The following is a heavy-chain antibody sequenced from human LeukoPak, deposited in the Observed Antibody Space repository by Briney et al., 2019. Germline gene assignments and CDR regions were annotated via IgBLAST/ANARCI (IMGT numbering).Heavy chain of an antibody. CDR1: GLPIADFA. J-gene: IGHJ4*02. Sequence: GGSLRLSCVASGLPIADFAMHWVRQAPGKGLEWVSLISGDGVSTFYADSEKGRFSISRDNSKNSLYLEMNSLRTEDAAMYYCAKESGKFDYWGQGTLVAVSS. V-gene: IGHV3-43*02. CDR3: AKESGKFDY. CDR2: ISGDGVST.